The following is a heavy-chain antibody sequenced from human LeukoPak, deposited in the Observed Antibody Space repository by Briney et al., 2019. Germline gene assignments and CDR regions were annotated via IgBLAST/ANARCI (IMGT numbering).Heavy chain of an antibody. CDR3: AGGEEGMLFYY. V-gene: IGHV3-7*04. J-gene: IGHJ4*02. D-gene: IGHD2-8*01. Sequence: GGSPRLSCAASGFTFSSYWMSWVRQAPGKGLGWVANIKQDGSEKYYVDSVKGRFTISRDNAKNSLYLQMNSLRAEDTAVYYCAGGEEGMLFYYWGQGTLVTVSS. CDR2: IKQDGSEK. CDR1: GFTFSSYW.